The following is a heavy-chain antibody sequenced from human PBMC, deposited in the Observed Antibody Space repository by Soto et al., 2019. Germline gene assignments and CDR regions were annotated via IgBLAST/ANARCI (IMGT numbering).Heavy chain of an antibody. D-gene: IGHD3-22*01. J-gene: IGHJ5*02. Sequence: SETLSLTCTVSGGSISSYYWSWIRQPPGKGLEWIGYIYYSGSTNYNPSLKSRVTISVDTSKNQFSLKLSSVTAADTAVYYCASSLDSSGYYSWFDPWGQGTLVTSP. V-gene: IGHV4-59*01. CDR1: GGSISSYY. CDR2: IYYSGST. CDR3: ASSLDSSGYYSWFDP.